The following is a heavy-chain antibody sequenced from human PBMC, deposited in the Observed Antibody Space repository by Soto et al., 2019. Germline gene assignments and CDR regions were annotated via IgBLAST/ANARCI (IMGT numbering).Heavy chain of an antibody. D-gene: IGHD3-9*01. J-gene: IGHJ4*02. CDR3: ARGVTGYPPYFDF. Sequence: PSGTLSLTCTVPGGSISSYYWSWFRQPPGKGLEWIGYIYYSGSTNYNPSLKSRVTISVDTSKNQFSLKLSSVTAADTAVYYCARGVTGYPPYFDFWGQGTLVTVSS. V-gene: IGHV4-59*01. CDR1: GGSISSYY. CDR2: IYYSGST.